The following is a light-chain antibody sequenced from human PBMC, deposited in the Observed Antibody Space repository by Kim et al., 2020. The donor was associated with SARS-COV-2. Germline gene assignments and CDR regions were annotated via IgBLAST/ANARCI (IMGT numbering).Light chain of an antibody. CDR3: QAWDSSTVV. Sequence: VSPGQAATITCSGNKLGDKNCCWYQQRPGQPPLLDIYGDIQRPSGIPERVSGSNPGNTATLTIGGTQAMDEADYYCQAWDSSTVVFGRGTKLTVL. CDR1: KLGDKN. CDR2: GDI. V-gene: IGLV3-1*01. J-gene: IGLJ2*01.